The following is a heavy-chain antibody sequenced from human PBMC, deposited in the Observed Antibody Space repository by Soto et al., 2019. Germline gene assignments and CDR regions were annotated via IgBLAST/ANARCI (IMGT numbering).Heavy chain of an antibody. Sequence: HPGGSLRLSCAASGFTFSGSAMHWVRQASGKGLEWVGRIRSKANSYATAYAASVKGRFSISRDDSKNTAYLQMNSLRAEDTAVYYCARDEYYDSSGYLRIDYWGQGTLVTVSS. D-gene: IGHD3-22*01. J-gene: IGHJ4*02. CDR3: ARDEYYDSSGYLRIDY. CDR2: IRSKANSYAT. V-gene: IGHV3-73*01. CDR1: GFTFSGSA.